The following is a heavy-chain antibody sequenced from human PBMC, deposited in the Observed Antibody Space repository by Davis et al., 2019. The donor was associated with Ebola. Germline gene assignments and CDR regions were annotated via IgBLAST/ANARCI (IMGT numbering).Heavy chain of an antibody. V-gene: IGHV4-30-4*01. CDR1: GVSFNNGDYF. D-gene: IGHD6-19*01. CDR2: IYYIGSA. J-gene: IGHJ4*02. Sequence: MPSETLSLTCTVSGVSFNNGDYFWTWIRQPPGKGLEWIGHIYYIGSAFYNPSLKSRVAISVDTSKNQFSLRLTSVTAADTALYYCARGTVEPRPPDSWGQGIQVTVSS. CDR3: ARGTVEPRPPDS.